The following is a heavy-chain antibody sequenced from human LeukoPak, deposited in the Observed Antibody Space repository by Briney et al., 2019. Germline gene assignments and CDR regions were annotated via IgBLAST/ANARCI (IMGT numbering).Heavy chain of an antibody. J-gene: IGHJ4*02. Sequence: GGSLRLSCAASGFTFSDYYMSWIRQAPGKGLEWVSYISSSSSYTDYADSVKGRFTISRDNAKNSLNLQTNSLRAEDTAVYYCARDSGYSGYSDYWGQGTLVTVSS. D-gene: IGHD5-12*01. CDR1: GFTFSDYY. V-gene: IGHV3-11*05. CDR3: ARDSGYSGYSDY. CDR2: ISSSSSYT.